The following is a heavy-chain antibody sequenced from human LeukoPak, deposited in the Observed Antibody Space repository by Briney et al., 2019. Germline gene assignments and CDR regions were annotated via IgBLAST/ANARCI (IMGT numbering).Heavy chain of an antibody. CDR2: FYSDDKT. J-gene: IGHJ6*02. V-gene: IGHV3-66*01. CDR1: GLIVSDHN. Sequence: PGGSLRLSCTASGLIVSDHNMLWVRQVPGKGLEWVSGFYSDDKTYYSDSVRGRFSISRDRTKNTVFLQMNTLRAEDTAVYFCARDRGCRDTNFGMDVWGQGTTVTVSS. D-gene: IGHD3-10*01. CDR3: ARDRGCRDTNFGMDV.